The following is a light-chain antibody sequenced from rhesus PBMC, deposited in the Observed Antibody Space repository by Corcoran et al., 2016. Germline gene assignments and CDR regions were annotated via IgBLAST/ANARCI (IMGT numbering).Light chain of an antibody. Sequence: GDRGTVTCRASQGINKELSWYQQNQGKAPTHLINAASSLQTGVSSRFSGSGFWTDYTLTISSLQPEYVATYYCLQGYSTPYSFVQGTKVEIK. V-gene: IGKV1-94*01. CDR1: QGINKE. J-gene: IGKJ2*01. CDR2: AAS. CDR3: LQGYSTPYS.